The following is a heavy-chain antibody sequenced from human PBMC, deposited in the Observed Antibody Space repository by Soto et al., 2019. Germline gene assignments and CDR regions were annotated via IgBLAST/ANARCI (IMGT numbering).Heavy chain of an antibody. CDR3: ARRGSGSYYDY. D-gene: IGHD1-26*01. V-gene: IGHV3-23*01. J-gene: IGHJ4*02. Sequence: EVQLLESGGGLVQPGGSLRLSCAASGFTFSSYAMRWVRQAPGKALEWVSAISGSGDSTYYADSVKGRFTISRDNSKNTVYLQMNSLRGEDTAVYYCARRGSGSYYDYWGQGTLVTVSS. CDR1: GFTFSSYA. CDR2: ISGSGDST.